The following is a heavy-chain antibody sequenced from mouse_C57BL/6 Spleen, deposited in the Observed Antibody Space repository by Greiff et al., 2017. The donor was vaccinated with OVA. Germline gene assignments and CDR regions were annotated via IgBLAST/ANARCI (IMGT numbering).Heavy chain of an antibody. J-gene: IGHJ4*01. V-gene: IGHV1-52*01. CDR3: ARERFNYYAMDY. CDR2: IDPSDSET. Sequence: VQLQQPGAELVRPGSSVKLSCKASGYTFTSYWMPWVKQRPIQGLEWIGNIDPSDSETHYYQKFKDKATLTVDKSSSTAYMQLSSLTSEDSAVYYCARERFNYYAMDYWGQGTSVTVST. CDR1: GYTFTSYW.